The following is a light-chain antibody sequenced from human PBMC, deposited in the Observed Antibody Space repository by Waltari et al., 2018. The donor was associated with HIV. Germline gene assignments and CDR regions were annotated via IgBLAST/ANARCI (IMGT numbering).Light chain of an antibody. J-gene: IGKJ1*01. CDR2: DAS. CDR1: QDIMRS. Sequence: DIGMTQSPSSLSASVGDTVTLTCGSSQDIMRSLAWYQKKAGEAPCLLIYDASTLHQGGSPRCSGGRSGPDYALVISYLLPEDSATYFCQQYSSLPPTFGLGT. CDR3: QQYSSLPPT. V-gene: IGKV1-NL1*01.